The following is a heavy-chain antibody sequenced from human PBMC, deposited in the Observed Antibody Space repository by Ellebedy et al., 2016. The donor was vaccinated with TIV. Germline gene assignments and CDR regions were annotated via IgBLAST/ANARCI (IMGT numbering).Heavy chain of an antibody. J-gene: IGHJ4*02. V-gene: IGHV3-21*01. CDR1: GFTFSSYS. CDR2: ISSSSSYI. CDR3: ARDYSSGWYYY. D-gene: IGHD6-19*01. Sequence: GESLKISXAASGFTFSSYSMNWVRQAPGKGLEWVSSISSSSSYIYYADSVKGRFTISRDNAKNSLYLQMNSLRAEDTAVYYCARDYSSGWYYYWGQGTLVTVSS.